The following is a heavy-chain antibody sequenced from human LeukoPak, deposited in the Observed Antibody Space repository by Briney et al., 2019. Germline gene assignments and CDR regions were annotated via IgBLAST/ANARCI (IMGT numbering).Heavy chain of an antibody. CDR1: GGSFSGYY. V-gene: IGHV4-34*01. J-gene: IGHJ5*02. D-gene: IGHD1-26*01. CDR2: INHSGST. CDR3: ARAEILVGATGWFDP. Sequence: PSETLSLTCAVYGGSFSGYYWSWIRQPPGKGLEWIGEINHSGSTNYNPSLKSRVTISVDTSKNQFSLKLSSVTAADTAVYYCARAEILVGATGWFDPWGQGTLVTVSS.